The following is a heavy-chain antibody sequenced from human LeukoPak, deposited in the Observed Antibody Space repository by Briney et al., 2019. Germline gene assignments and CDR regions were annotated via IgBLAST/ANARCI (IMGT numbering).Heavy chain of an antibody. CDR1: GYTFTSYG. J-gene: IGHJ5*02. CDR2: ISAYNGNT. V-gene: IGHV1-18*01. D-gene: IGHD5-24*01. CDR3: ARVPTDGYNLALNWFDP. Sequence: GASVKVSCKASGYTFTSYGISWVRQAPGQGLEWMGWISAYNGNTNYAQKLQGRVTMTTDTSTSTAYMELRSLRSGDTAVYYCARVPTDGYNLALNWFDPWGQGTLVTVSS.